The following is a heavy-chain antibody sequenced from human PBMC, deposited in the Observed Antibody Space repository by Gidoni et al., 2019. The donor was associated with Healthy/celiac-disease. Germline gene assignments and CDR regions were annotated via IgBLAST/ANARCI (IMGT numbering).Heavy chain of an antibody. CDR3: ARDLGCTGGVCYGMDV. CDR2: ISSSSSYI. V-gene: IGHV3-21*01. Sequence: VRQAPGKGLEWVSSISSSSSYIYYADSVKGRFTISRDNAKNSLYLQMNSLRAEDTAVYYCARDLGCTGGVCYGMDVWGQGTTVTVSS. J-gene: IGHJ6*02. D-gene: IGHD2-8*02.